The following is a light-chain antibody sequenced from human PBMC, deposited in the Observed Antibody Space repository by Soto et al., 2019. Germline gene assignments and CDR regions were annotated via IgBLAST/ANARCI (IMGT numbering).Light chain of an antibody. V-gene: IGKV1-5*03. J-gene: IGKJ1*01. Sequence: DIPMTQSPSTLSASVGDRVTITCRASQSISSWLAWYQQKPGTAPKLLIYKASTLQSGVPSRFSGSGSGTEFTLTISSLQPDDFATYYCQQYSDNWTFCQGTKVEIK. CDR1: QSISSW. CDR3: QQYSDNWT. CDR2: KAS.